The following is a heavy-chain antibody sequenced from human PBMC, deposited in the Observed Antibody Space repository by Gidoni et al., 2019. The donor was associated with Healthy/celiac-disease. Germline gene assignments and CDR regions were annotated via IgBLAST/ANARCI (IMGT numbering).Heavy chain of an antibody. D-gene: IGHD1-7*01. V-gene: IGHV4-59*01. Sequence: QVQLQESGPGLVKPSETLSLTCTVSGGSISSYYWSWIRQPPGKGLEWIGYIYYSGSTNYNPSLKSRVTISVDTSKNQFSLKLSSVTAADTAVYYCARVGGGTTRDYWGQGTLVTVSS. J-gene: IGHJ4*02. CDR2: IYYSGST. CDR3: ARVGGGTTRDY. CDR1: GGSISSYY.